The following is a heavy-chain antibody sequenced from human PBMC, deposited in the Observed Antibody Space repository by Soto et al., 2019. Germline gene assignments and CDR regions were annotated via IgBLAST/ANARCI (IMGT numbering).Heavy chain of an antibody. CDR2: ISYDGSNK. Sequence: QVQLVESGGGLVKPGGSLRLSCAASGFTFSSYGMHWVRQAPGKGLEWVAVISYDGSNKYYADSVKGRFTISRDNSKNTLYLQMNSLRAEDTAVYYCAKDLYDFWSADYYYYGMDVWGQGTTVTVSS. J-gene: IGHJ6*02. CDR3: AKDLYDFWSADYYYYGMDV. D-gene: IGHD3-3*01. V-gene: IGHV3-30*18. CDR1: GFTFSSYG.